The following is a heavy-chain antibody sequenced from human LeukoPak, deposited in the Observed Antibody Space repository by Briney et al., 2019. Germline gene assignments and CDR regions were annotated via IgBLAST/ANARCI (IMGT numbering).Heavy chain of an antibody. CDR3: ASDGAWGGGYFAS. V-gene: IGHV1-24*01. J-gene: IGHJ4*02. CDR1: GYTLTESS. Sequence: ASVKVACKIFGYTLTESSMHWVRRAPGKGLEWMARFDPEDGETMNALKFQGRVIMTGDISTDTVYMEMNSLTSEDTAMYYCASDGAWGGGYFASWGQGTLVTVSS. D-gene: IGHD1-26*01. CDR2: FDPEDGET.